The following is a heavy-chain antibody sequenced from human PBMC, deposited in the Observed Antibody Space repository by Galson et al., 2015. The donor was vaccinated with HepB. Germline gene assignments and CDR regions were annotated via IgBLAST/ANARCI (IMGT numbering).Heavy chain of an antibody. J-gene: IGHJ6*02. CDR3: ARDLDYAPRLAGMDV. Sequence: SETLSLTCAVSGGSISSTNWWSWVRQSPGKGLEWIGEIYHSGTTNYNPSLKSRATISIDKSRNQFSPNVTSVTAADTAVYYCARDLDYAPRLAGMDVWGRGTTVTVSS. CDR2: IYHSGTT. D-gene: IGHD2-2*01. CDR1: GGSISSTNW. V-gene: IGHV4-4*02.